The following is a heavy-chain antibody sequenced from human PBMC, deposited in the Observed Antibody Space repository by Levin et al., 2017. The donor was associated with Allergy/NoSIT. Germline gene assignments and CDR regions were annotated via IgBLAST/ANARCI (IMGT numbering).Heavy chain of an antibody. J-gene: IGHJ4*02. V-gene: IGHV3-30-3*01. CDR1: GFTFSSYA. Sequence: PGGSLRLSCAASGFTFSSYAMHWVRQAPGKGLEWVAVISYDGSNKYYADSGKGRFTISRDNSKNTLYLQMNSLRAEDTAVYYCASSHVSGSYLVDYWGQGPLVTVSS. CDR3: ASSHVSGSYLVDY. D-gene: IGHD3-10*01. CDR2: ISYDGSNK.